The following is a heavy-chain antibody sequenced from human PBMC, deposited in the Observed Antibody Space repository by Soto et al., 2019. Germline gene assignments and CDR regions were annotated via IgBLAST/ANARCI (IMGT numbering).Heavy chain of an antibody. D-gene: IGHD2-2*01. CDR2: IRSKANSYAT. Sequence: EVQLVESGGGLVQPGGSLKLSCAASGFTFSGSAMHWVRQASGKGLEWVGRIRSKANSYATAYAASVKGRFTISRDDSKNTAYLQMNSLKTEDTAVYYCTSAGCSSTSCDRYYYYGMDVW. CDR3: TSAGCSSTSCDRYYYYGMDV. J-gene: IGHJ6*01. V-gene: IGHV3-73*02. CDR1: GFTFSGSA.